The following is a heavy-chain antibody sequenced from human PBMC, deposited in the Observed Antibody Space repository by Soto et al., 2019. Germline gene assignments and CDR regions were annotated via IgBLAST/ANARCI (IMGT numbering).Heavy chain of an antibody. CDR1: GYSFTSYW. J-gene: IGHJ6*02. CDR3: ASGTTGTGDYYYYGMDV. V-gene: IGHV5-51*01. D-gene: IGHD1-1*01. CDR2: IYPGDSDT. Sequence: PGESLKISCKGSGYSFTSYWIGWVRQMPGKGLEWMGIIYPGDSDTRYSPSFQGQVTISADKSISTAYLQWSSLKASDTAMYYCASGTTGTGDYYYYGMDVWGQGTTVTVSS.